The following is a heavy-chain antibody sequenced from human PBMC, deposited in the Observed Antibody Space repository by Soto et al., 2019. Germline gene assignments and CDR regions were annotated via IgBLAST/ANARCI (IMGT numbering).Heavy chain of an antibody. CDR3: ARDNAGGNGSDY. V-gene: IGHV1-18*01. CDR1: GYTFTSYG. J-gene: IGHJ4*02. D-gene: IGHD2-15*01. Sequence: GASVKVSCKASGYTFTSYGISWVRQAPGQGLEWMGGISAYNGNTNYAQKLQGRVTITADKSTSTAYMELSSLRSDDTAVYYCARDNAGGNGSDYWGQGTLVTVSS. CDR2: ISAYNGNT.